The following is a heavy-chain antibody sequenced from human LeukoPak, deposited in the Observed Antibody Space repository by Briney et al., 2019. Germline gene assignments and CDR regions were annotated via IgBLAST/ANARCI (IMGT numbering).Heavy chain of an antibody. Sequence: GASVEVSCKASGYTFTSYAISWVRQAPGQGLEWMGGIIPIFGTANYAQKFQGRVTITADESTSTAYMELSSLRSEDTAVYYCARGLQDDSSGYYFFFDYWGQGTLVTVSS. CDR3: ARGLQDDSSGYYFFFDY. CDR2: IIPIFGTA. CDR1: GYTFTSYA. D-gene: IGHD3-22*01. V-gene: IGHV1-69*13. J-gene: IGHJ4*02.